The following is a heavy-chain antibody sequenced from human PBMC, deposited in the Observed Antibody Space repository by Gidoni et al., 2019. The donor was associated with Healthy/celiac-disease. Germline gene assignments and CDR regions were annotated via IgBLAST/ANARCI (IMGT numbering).Heavy chain of an antibody. V-gene: IGHV1-69*01. CDR1: TFSSYA. D-gene: IGHD4-4*01. J-gene: IGHJ4*02. CDR2: IIPIFGTA. CDR3: AREVVEMATVYYFDY. Sequence: TFSSYAISWVRQAPGQGLEWMGGIIPIFGTANYAQKFQGRVTITADESTSTAYMELSSLRSEDTAVYYCAREVVEMATVYYFDYWGQGTLVTVSS.